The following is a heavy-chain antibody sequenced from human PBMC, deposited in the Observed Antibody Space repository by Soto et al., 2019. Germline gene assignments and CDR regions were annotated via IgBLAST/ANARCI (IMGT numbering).Heavy chain of an antibody. CDR1: GYSFTSYW. Sequence: GESLKISCKGSGYSFTSYWISWVRQMPGKGLEWMGRIDPSDSYTNYSPSFQGRFTISRDDSKSIAYLQMNSLKTEDTAVYYCTRARAGVPAAMDYYVYYGMDVWGQGTTVTVSS. CDR3: TRARAGVPAAMDYYVYYGMDV. CDR2: IDPSDSYT. J-gene: IGHJ6*02. V-gene: IGHV5-10-1*01. D-gene: IGHD2-2*01.